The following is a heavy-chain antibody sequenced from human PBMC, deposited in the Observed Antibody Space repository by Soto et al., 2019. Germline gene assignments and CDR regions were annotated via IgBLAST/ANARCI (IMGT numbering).Heavy chain of an antibody. CDR1: GFTFSNFG. Sequence: GGSLRLSCAASGFTFSNFGMHWVRQAPGKGLEWVAVILYDGSNTYYADSVKGRFTISRENSKNTLYLEMNSLRPEDTAVYHCAKSRDGYSFYYFYGLDVWGQGPTVTVSS. CDR2: ILYDGSNT. D-gene: IGHD5-18*01. CDR3: AKSRDGYSFYYFYGLDV. V-gene: IGHV3-30*18. J-gene: IGHJ6*02.